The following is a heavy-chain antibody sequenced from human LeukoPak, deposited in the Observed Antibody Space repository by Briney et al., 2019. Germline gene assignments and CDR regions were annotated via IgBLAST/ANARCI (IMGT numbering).Heavy chain of an antibody. CDR1: GGSFSGYY. V-gene: IGHV4-34*01. D-gene: IGHD3-9*01. CDR3: ARDYDVLTAYPPTQLFDP. J-gene: IGHJ5*02. CDR2: INHSGST. Sequence: SETLSLTCAVCGGSFSGYYWSWIRQPPGKGLEWLGEINHSGSTNYNPSLKSRVTMSVDTSKNQFSLKLNSVTAADTAVYYCARDYDVLTAYPPTQLFDPWGQGTLVTVSS.